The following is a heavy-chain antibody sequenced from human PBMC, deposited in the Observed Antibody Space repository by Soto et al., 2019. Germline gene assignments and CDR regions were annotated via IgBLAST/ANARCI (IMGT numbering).Heavy chain of an antibody. CDR1: GGSFSSTYFC. D-gene: IGHD3-9*01. J-gene: IGHJ5*02. Sequence: ASETLSLTCTVSGGSFSSTYFCWGWIRQPPGKGLEWIGSIYYSGSTYYNPSLKSRVTISVDTSKNQFSLKLSSVTAADTAVYYCARRSQYYDILTGYYNVGNWFDPWGQGTLVTVSS. V-gene: IGHV4-39*01. CDR3: ARRSQYYDILTGYYNVGNWFDP. CDR2: IYYSGST.